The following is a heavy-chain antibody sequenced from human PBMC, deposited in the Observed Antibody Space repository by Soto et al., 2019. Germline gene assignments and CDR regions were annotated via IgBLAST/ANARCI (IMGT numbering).Heavy chain of an antibody. Sequence: SQTLSLTCAISGDSVSSNSAAWNWIRQSPSRGLEWLGRTYYRSKWYNDYAVSVKSRITINPDTSKNQFSLQLNSVTPEVTAVFYCARVSWVYSYGSYYYGMDVWGQGTTVTVSS. CDR3: ARVSWVYSYGSYYYGMDV. D-gene: IGHD5-18*01. CDR1: GDSVSSNSAA. V-gene: IGHV6-1*01. CDR2: TYYRSKWYN. J-gene: IGHJ6*02.